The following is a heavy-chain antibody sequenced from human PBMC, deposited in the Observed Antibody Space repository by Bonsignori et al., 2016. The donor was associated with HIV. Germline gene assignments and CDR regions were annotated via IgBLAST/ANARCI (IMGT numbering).Heavy chain of an antibody. D-gene: IGHD6-6*01. CDR3: ARRDEYFDY. J-gene: IGHJ4*02. CDR1: GDSITNYY. Sequence: QVQLQESGPGLVKPSETLSLTCTVSGDSITNYYWSWIRQPPGKGLEWIGYVYYRGSTSFYPSLKSRVTMSIDTSKNQFSLKLSSVTAADTAVYYCARRDEYFDYWGQGNLGHRLL. CDR2: VYYRGST. V-gene: IGHV4-59*01.